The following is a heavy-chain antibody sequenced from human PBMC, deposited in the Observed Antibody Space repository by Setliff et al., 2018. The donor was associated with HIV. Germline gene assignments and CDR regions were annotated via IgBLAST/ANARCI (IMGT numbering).Heavy chain of an antibody. CDR3: ARVETTVRGATYGMDV. D-gene: IGHD3-10*01. J-gene: IGHJ6*02. V-gene: IGHV4-39*07. CDR1: GGSISRSFYY. Sequence: SETLSLTCSVSGGSISRSFYYWGWLRQPPGKGLEWIGSMYFRGNARNSPSLKSRVTISVDTSKNQLSLNLTSVTAADTAVYYCARVETTVRGATYGMDVWGQGTTVTVSS. CDR2: MYFRGNA.